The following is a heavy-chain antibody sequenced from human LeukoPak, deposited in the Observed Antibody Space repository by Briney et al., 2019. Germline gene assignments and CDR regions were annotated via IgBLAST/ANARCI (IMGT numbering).Heavy chain of an antibody. CDR3: ARDVRGGSYSGAY. CDR1: GGSIISSTFY. Sequence: SETLSLTCTVSGGSIISSTFYWGWVRQPPGKGLEWIGYIYYSGSTYYSPSLKSRVTISVDTSKNQFSLKLSSVTAADTAVYYCARDVRGGSYSGAYWGQGTLVTVSS. CDR2: IYYSGST. D-gene: IGHD1-26*01. J-gene: IGHJ4*02. V-gene: IGHV4-31*03.